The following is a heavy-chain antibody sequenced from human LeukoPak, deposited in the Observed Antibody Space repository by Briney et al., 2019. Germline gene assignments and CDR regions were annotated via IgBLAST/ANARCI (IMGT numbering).Heavy chain of an antibody. V-gene: IGHV4-30-2*01. J-gene: IGHJ5*02. CDR1: GGSISSGGYY. Sequence: QTLSLTCTVSGGSISSGGYYWSWIRQPPGKGLEWIGYIYHSGSTYYNPSLKSRVTISVDRSKNQFSLKLSSVTAADTAVYYCARFLGSAYSNSPFDPWGQGTLVTVSS. CDR3: ARFLGSAYSNSPFDP. D-gene: IGHD4-11*01. CDR2: IYHSGST.